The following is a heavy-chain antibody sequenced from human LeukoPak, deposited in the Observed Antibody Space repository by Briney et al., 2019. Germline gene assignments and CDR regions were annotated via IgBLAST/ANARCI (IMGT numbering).Heavy chain of an antibody. CDR3: ARGVVAATPKGDWFDP. CDR2: IYYSGST. J-gene: IGHJ5*02. CDR1: CGSISSHY. D-gene: IGHD2-15*01. V-gene: IGHV4-59*11. Sequence: PSETLSLTCPVSCGSISSHYWSWIRQPPGKGLEWIGYIYYSGSTNYNPSLKSRVTISVDTSKNQFSLKLSSVTAADTAVYYCARGVVAATPKGDWFDPWGQGTLVTVSS.